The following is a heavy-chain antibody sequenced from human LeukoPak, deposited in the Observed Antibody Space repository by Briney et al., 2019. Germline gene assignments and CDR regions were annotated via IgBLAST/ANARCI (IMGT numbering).Heavy chain of an antibody. Sequence: GGSLRLSCAASGFTFSSYAMSWVRQAPGKGLEWVSAISGSGGSTYYADSVKGRFTISRDNSKNTLYLQMNSLRAGDTAVYYCAKGLLRFLEWLSFDYWGQGTLVTVSS. J-gene: IGHJ4*02. D-gene: IGHD3-3*01. V-gene: IGHV3-23*01. CDR2: ISGSGGST. CDR3: AKGLLRFLEWLSFDY. CDR1: GFTFSSYA.